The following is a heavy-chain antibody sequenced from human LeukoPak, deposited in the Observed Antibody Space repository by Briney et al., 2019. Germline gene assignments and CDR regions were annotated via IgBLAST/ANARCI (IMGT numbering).Heavy chain of an antibody. CDR1: DGFISSYY. CDR3: ARDFPGIAVAGPLDY. CDR2: IYTSGST. D-gene: IGHD6-19*01. Sequence: WATLSLTCTVSDGFISSYYWSWIRQPAGKGLEWIGRIYTSGSTNYNPSLKSRVTLSVDKSKNQCSLKLSSVTAADTAVYYCARDFPGIAVAGPLDYWGQGTPVTVSS. V-gene: IGHV4-4*07. J-gene: IGHJ4*02.